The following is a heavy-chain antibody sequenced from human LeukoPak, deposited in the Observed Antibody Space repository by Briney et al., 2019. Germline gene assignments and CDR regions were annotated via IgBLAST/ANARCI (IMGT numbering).Heavy chain of an antibody. J-gene: IGHJ4*02. CDR1: GGSISSSSYY. CDR3: AGYDFWSGYYTGRFDY. CDR2: IYYSGST. V-gene: IGHV4-39*01. D-gene: IGHD3-3*01. Sequence: TSSETLSLTCTVSGGSISSSSYYWGWIRQPPGKGLEWIGIIYYSGSTYYNPSLKSRVTISVDTSKNQFSLKLSSVTAADTAVYYCAGYDFWSGYYTGRFDYWGQGTLVTVSS.